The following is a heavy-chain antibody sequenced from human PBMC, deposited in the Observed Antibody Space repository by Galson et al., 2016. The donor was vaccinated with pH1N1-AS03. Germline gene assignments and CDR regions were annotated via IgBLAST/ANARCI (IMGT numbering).Heavy chain of an antibody. CDR1: GGTFNSNA. Sequence: SVKVSCKASGGTFNSNAISWVRQAPGQGLEWMGGIIAIFRTTIYAQKFQGRVTITADEFMRTVNMELSSLTSEDTAVDYCARGRGYHLRDTTDDWGLGTLVTVSS. CDR2: IIAIFRTT. V-gene: IGHV1-69*13. CDR3: ARGRGYHLRDTTDD. D-gene: IGHD1-26*01. J-gene: IGHJ4*02.